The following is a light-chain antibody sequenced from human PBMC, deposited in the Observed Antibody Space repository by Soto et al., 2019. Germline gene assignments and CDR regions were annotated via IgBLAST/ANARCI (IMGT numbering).Light chain of an antibody. CDR2: DAS. CDR3: QQRSYWLT. CDR1: QSVSSY. Sequence: EIVLTQSPATVSLSPGERATLSCRASQSVSSYLAWYQQKPGQAPRLLIYDASNRATGIPARFTGRGSGTDFTLTISSLEPEDSAVYYCQQRSYWLTFGGGTKVDIK. J-gene: IGKJ4*01. V-gene: IGKV3-11*01.